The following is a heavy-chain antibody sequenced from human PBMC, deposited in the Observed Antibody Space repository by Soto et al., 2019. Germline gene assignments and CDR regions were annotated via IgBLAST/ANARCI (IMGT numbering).Heavy chain of an antibody. V-gene: IGHV3-23*01. Sequence: EVQLLESGGGLVQPGGSLRLSCAASGFTFSTYAMIWVRQAPGKGLEWVSVITGGGGRTYYADSVKGRFTISRDNSKNTRYLQMNTLSAEDPAVYYCAKDRYGDYGGVDYWGQGTLVTVSS. J-gene: IGHJ4*02. CDR3: AKDRYGDYGGVDY. CDR2: ITGGGGRT. CDR1: GFTFSTYA. D-gene: IGHD4-17*01.